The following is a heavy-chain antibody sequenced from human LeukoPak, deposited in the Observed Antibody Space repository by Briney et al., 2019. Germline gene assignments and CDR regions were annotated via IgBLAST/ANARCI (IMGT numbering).Heavy chain of an antibody. CDR3: ARVYYYGSGSYWNNWFDP. J-gene: IGHJ5*02. D-gene: IGHD3-10*01. CDR2: IIPIFGTA. CDR1: GGTFSSYA. Sequence: ASVKVSCKASGGTFSSYAISWVRQAPGQGLEWMGRIIPIFGTANYAQKFQGRVTITTDESTSTPYMELSSLRSEDTAVYYCARVYYYGSGSYWNNWFDPWGQGTLVTVSS. V-gene: IGHV1-69*05.